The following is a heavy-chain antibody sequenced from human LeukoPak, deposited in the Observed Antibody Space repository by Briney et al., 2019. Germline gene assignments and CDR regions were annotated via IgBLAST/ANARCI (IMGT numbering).Heavy chain of an antibody. V-gene: IGHV3-23*01. D-gene: IGHD3-22*01. CDR1: GFTFSNYA. Sequence: GGSLRLSCAASGFTFSNYAMSWVRQAPGKGLEWVSDISGSGGGTDYTDSVKGRFTISRDNSKDTLYLQINSLRAEDTAVYYCAKDREVVVVINSYMDVWGKGTTVTVSS. CDR3: AKDREVVVVINSYMDV. CDR2: ISGSGGGT. J-gene: IGHJ6*03.